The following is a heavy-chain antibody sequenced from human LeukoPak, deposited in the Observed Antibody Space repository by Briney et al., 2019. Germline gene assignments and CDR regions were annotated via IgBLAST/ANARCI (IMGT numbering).Heavy chain of an antibody. CDR1: GFTFCSYW. CDR3: ARSVLTGTDYFDY. V-gene: IGHV3-7*01. D-gene: IGHD1-7*01. J-gene: IGHJ4*02. Sequence: GGSLRLSCAASGFTFCSYWMTWVRQAPGKGLEWVANIKQDGSEKYYVDSVKGRFTISRDNAKNSLYLQMNSLRAEDTAVYYCARSVLTGTDYFDYWGQGTLVTVSS. CDR2: IKQDGSEK.